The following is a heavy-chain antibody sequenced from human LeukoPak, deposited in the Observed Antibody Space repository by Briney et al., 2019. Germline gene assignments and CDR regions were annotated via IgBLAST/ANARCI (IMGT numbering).Heavy chain of an antibody. D-gene: IGHD6-13*01. V-gene: IGHV3-23*01. CDR3: AKGLAAAGTRMFAFDI. J-gene: IGHJ3*02. CDR1: GFTFSSYA. Sequence: GGSLRLSCAASGFTFSSYAMSWVRQAPGKGLEWVSAISGSGGSTYYADSVKGRFTISRDNSKNTLYLQMNSLGAEDMAVYYCAKGLAAAGTRMFAFDIWGQGTMVTVSS. CDR2: ISGSGGST.